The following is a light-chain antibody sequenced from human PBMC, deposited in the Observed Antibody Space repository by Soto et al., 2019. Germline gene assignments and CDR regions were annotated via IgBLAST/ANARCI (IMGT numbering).Light chain of an antibody. CDR2: GVS. CDR1: QSVSSK. CDR3: QQYINWPPWT. J-gene: IGKJ1*01. V-gene: IGKV3-15*01. Sequence: EIVMTQSPATLSVSPGERATLSCRASQSVSSKLAWYQQKPGRAPRLLIYGVSTRATGIPARFSGSGSGTEFTLTISSLQSEDFAVYYCQQYINWPPWTFGQGTKVEIK.